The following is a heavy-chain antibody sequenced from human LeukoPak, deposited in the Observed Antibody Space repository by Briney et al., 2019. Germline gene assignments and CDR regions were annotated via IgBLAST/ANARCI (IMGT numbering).Heavy chain of an antibody. J-gene: IGHJ4*02. CDR3: AKGYDYADYAAYY. CDR1: GFSFSSYG. Sequence: GRSLRLSCAASGFSFSSYGIHWVRQAPGKGLEWVAVISYDGSNKYYADSVKGRFTISRDNSKNTLYLQMNSLRAEDTAVYYCAKGYDYADYAAYYWGQGTLVTVSS. CDR2: ISYDGSNK. D-gene: IGHD4-17*01. V-gene: IGHV3-30*18.